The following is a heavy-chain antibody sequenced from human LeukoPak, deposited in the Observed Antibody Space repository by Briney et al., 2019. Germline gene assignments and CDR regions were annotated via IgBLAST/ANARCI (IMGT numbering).Heavy chain of an antibody. CDR2: ISNNGDST. CDR1: GFTFSSSA. Sequence: GGSLRLSCAAPGFTFSSSAMSWVRQAPGKGLEWGWAISNNGDSTYYAASVQSRYTNSKDNSKSTMCLQMNSLRAEDTAVYYCAKQLGYCSDGSCYFPYWGQGTLVTVSS. D-gene: IGHD2-15*01. V-gene: IGHV3-23*01. CDR3: AKQLGYCSDGSCYFPY. J-gene: IGHJ4*02.